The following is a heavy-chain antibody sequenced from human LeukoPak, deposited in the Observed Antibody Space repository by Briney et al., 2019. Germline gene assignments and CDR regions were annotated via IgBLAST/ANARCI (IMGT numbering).Heavy chain of an antibody. CDR1: GFTFSSYA. CDR3: AKDQTYYYDSSQSDY. Sequence: GGSLRLSCAASGFTFSSYAISWVRQAPGKGPEWVSAISGSGGRTYYADSVKGRFTISRDNSKNTLYLQMNSLRAEDTAVYYCAKDQTYYYDSSQSDYWGQGTLVTVSS. J-gene: IGHJ4*02. D-gene: IGHD3-22*01. CDR2: ISGSGGRT. V-gene: IGHV3-23*01.